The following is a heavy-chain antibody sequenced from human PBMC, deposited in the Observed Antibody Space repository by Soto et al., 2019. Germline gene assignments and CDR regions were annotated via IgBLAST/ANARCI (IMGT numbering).Heavy chain of an antibody. CDR3: AMYYYDSSGSLNY. CDR2: IIPILGIA. J-gene: IGHJ4*02. D-gene: IGHD3-22*01. Sequence: QVQLVQSGAEVKKPGSSVKVSCKASGGTFSSYTISWVRQAPGQGLEWMGRIIPILGIANYAQKFQGRVTITADKSTSKAYMELSSLRSEDTAVYYCAMYYYDSSGSLNYWGQGTLVTVSS. CDR1: GGTFSSYT. V-gene: IGHV1-69*02.